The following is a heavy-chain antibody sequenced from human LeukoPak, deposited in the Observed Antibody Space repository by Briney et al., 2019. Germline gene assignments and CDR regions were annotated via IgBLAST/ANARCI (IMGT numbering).Heavy chain of an antibody. CDR3: ARSVSDYGDYVDY. D-gene: IGHD4-17*01. V-gene: IGHV3-21*01. Sequence: PGGSLRLSCAASGFTFSSYSMNWVRQAPGKGLEWVSSISSSSSYIYYADSVKGRFTISRDNAKNSLYLQMNSLRAEDTAVYYCARSVSDYGDYVDYWGQGTLVTVSS. J-gene: IGHJ4*02. CDR1: GFTFSSYS. CDR2: ISSSSSYI.